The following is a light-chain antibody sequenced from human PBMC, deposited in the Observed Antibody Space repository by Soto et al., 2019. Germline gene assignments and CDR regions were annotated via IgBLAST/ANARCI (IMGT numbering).Light chain of an antibody. CDR3: QQRTTSPPSWT. CDR1: QSVTSSY. Sequence: ETVLTQSPGTLSLSPGERATLFCRASQSVTSSYLARYQQKPGQAPRLLIYGASSRATGIPDRFSGIGSGTDFHLAISRLEPEDFAVYYCQQRTTSPPSWTCGQGTKVEIK. J-gene: IGKJ1*01. CDR2: GAS. V-gene: IGKV3-20*01.